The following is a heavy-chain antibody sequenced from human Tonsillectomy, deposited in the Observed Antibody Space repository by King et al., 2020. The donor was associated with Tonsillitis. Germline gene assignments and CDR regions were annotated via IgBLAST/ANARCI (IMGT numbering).Heavy chain of an antibody. Sequence: VQLVESGAEVKKPGESLRISCKGSGYSFTSSWISWVRQMPGKGLEWMGRIDPSDSYTNYSPSFQGHVTISADKSISTAYLQWSSLKASDTAMYYCARYRGSSGPLSYFDYWGQGTLVTVSS. V-gene: IGHV5-10-1*03. D-gene: IGHD6-19*01. CDR2: IDPSDSYT. CDR1: GYSFTSSW. J-gene: IGHJ4*02. CDR3: ARYRGSSGPLSYFDY.